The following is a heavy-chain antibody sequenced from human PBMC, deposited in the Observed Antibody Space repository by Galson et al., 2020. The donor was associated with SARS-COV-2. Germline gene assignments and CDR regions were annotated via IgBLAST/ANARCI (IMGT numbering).Heavy chain of an antibody. CDR3: ATGRGYYDSSGYYTLDY. V-gene: IGHV3-30*04. J-gene: IGHJ4*02. CDR2: ISYDGSNK. CDR1: GFTFSSYA. Sequence: GGSLRLSCTASGFTFSSYAMHWVRQAPGKGLERVAVISYDGSNKYYADSVKGRFTISRDNSKNTLCLQMNSLRAEDTAVYYCATGRGYYDSSGYYTLDYWGQGTLVTVSS. D-gene: IGHD3-22*01.